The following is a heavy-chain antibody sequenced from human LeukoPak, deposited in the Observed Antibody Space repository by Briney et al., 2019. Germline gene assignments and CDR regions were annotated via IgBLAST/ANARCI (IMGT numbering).Heavy chain of an antibody. CDR2: ISSSSSYI. V-gene: IGHV3-21*01. D-gene: IGHD1-26*01. CDR3: ARDLAGATLYYFDY. CDR1: GFTFSSYS. Sequence: GGSLRLSCAASGFTFSSYSMNWVRQAPGKGLEWVSSISSSSSYIYYADSVKVRFTISRDNAKNSLYLQMNSLRAEDTAVYYCARDLAGATLYYFDYWGQGTLVTVSS. J-gene: IGHJ4*02.